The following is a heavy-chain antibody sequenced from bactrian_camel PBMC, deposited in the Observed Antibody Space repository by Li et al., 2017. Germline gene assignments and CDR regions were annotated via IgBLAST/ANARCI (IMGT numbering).Heavy chain of an antibody. CDR2: IELDGAAT. CDR3: AAGGGLWCRPASIDFGY. V-gene: IGHV3S6*01. CDR1: GYTYTTYC. Sequence: HVQLVESGGGSVQAGGYLRLSCVVSGYTYTTYCMSWFRQAPGKEREGVAVIELDGAATDYADFAKDRFTISQGNAKNTVFLQMPSLKPEDSGQYYCAAGGGLWCRPASIDFGYWGQGTQVSVS. J-gene: IGHJ6*01. D-gene: IGHD3*01.